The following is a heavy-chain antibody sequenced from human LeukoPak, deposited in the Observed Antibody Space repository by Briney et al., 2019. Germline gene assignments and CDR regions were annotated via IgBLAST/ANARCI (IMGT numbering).Heavy chain of an antibody. CDR1: VYPLCTES. J-gene: IGHJ4*02. CDR3: AREAPMPRMYYDLLTGYWGY. D-gene: IGHD3-9*01. Sequence: PGGSLRLCCGVSVYPLCTESMSWVRQAPGRGVEGLANLKQGGNDKYYVASVKGRFTISRDNAKNSLYLQMNSRRAEDTAEYYCAREAPMPRMYYDLLTGYWGYWGQGTLVTVSS. V-gene: IGHV3-7*01. CDR2: LKQGGNDK.